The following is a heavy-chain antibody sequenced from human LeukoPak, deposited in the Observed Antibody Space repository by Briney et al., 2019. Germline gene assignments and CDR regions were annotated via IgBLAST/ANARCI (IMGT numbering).Heavy chain of an antibody. CDR2: ISAYNGNT. J-gene: IGHJ6*02. CDR1: GYTFXSYG. Sequence: SVSVSCXAXGYTFXSYGISWVRQAPGQGVEWMGWISAYNGNTNYAQKLQGRVTMTTDTSTSTAYMELRSLRSDDTAVYYCARNNWNRPRRGMDVWGQGTTVTVSS. V-gene: IGHV1-18*01. D-gene: IGHD1-20*01. CDR3: ARNNWNRPRRGMDV.